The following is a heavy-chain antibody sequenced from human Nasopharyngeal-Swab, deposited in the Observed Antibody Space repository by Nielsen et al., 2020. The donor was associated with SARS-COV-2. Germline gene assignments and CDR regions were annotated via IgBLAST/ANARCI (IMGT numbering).Heavy chain of an antibody. V-gene: IGHV3-30*18. D-gene: IGHD6-13*01. Sequence: WIRQPPGKGLEWVAVISYDGSNKYYADSVKGRFTISRDNSKNTLYLQMNSLRAEDTAVYYCAKDPIAAAGPPYYYYGMDVWGQGTTVTSP. CDR2: ISYDGSNK. CDR3: AKDPIAAAGPPYYYYGMDV. J-gene: IGHJ6*02.